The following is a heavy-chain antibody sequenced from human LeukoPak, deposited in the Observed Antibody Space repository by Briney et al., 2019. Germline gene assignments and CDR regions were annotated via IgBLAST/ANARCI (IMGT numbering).Heavy chain of an antibody. CDR2: ISGSGGST. V-gene: IGHV3-23*01. J-gene: IGHJ6*04. CDR1: GFTFSTYV. Sequence: PGGSLRLSCAASGFTFSTYVMSWVRQAPGKGLEWVSGISGSGGSTYYADSVKGRFTISRDNSKNTLYLQMNSLRAEDTAVYYCARGRLWFGELLSHPGYYYGMDVWGKGTTVTVSS. CDR3: ARGRLWFGELLSHPGYYYGMDV. D-gene: IGHD3-10*01.